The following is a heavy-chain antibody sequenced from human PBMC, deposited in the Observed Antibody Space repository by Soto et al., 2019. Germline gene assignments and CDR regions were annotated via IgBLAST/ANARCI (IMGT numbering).Heavy chain of an antibody. D-gene: IGHD3-10*01. CDR1: GFTFSTYA. V-gene: IGHV3-23*01. Sequence: EVHLLEEGGGLVQPGGSLRLSCAASGFTFSTYAMNWVRQVPGKGLEWVSSMNTNGINTYYADSVKGRFTISRDNSKNTLYLQMNSLRVEDTAVYYCTKKRSLYKVWSSFDSWGQGTQVTVSS. J-gene: IGHJ4*02. CDR3: TKKRSLYKVWSSFDS. CDR2: MNTNGINT.